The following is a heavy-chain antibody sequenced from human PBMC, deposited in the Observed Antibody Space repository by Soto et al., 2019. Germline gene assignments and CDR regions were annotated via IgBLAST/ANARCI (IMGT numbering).Heavy chain of an antibody. Sequence: SETLSLTCTVSGGSISSGGYYWSWIRQHPGKGLDPQHPGKGLEWIGYIYYSGFTYYNPSLKSRVTISVDTSKNQFSLKLSSVTAADTAVYYCASPNYDSPIPLYYWGQGTLVTVSS. V-gene: IGHV4-31*03. J-gene: IGHJ4*02. CDR2: IYYSGFT. CDR3: ASPNYDSPIPLYY. D-gene: IGHD3-22*01. CDR1: GGSISSGGYY.